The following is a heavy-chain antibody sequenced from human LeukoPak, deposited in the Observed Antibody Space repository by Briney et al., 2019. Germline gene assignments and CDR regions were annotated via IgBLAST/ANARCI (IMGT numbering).Heavy chain of an antibody. J-gene: IGHJ3*02. D-gene: IGHD3-9*01. CDR3: ARENWFAFDM. CDR1: GFIFSNYW. Sequence: GGSLRLSCVASGFIFSNYWMSWVRQAPGKGLEWVANIKRDGSERYYVDSVKGRFTISRDNAKNSLYLQMGSLRAEDTAVYYCARENWFAFDMWGQGTLVTVSS. V-gene: IGHV3-7*01. CDR2: IKRDGSER.